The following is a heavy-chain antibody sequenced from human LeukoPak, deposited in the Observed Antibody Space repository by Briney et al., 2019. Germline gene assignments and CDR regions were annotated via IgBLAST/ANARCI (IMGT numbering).Heavy chain of an antibody. J-gene: IGHJ4*02. D-gene: IGHD3-10*01. Sequence: PSETLSLTCAVYGGSFSGYYWSWIRQPPGKGLEWIGEINHSGSTNYNPSLKSRVTISVDTSKNQFSLKPSSVTAADTAVYYCARGRVNYYGSGSYFDYWGQGTLVTVSS. CDR3: ARGRVNYYGSGSYFDY. V-gene: IGHV4-34*01. CDR1: GGSFSGYY. CDR2: INHSGST.